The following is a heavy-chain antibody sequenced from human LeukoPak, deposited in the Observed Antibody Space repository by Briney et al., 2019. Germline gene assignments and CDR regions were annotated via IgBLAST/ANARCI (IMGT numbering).Heavy chain of an antibody. J-gene: IGHJ4*02. CDR2: ISGSGGST. D-gene: IGHD3-10*01. CDR1: GFTFSSYG. Sequence: GGSLRLSCAASGFTFSSYGMSWVRQAPGKGLEWVSAISGSGGSTYYADSVKGRFTISRDNSKNTLYLQMNSLRAEGTAVYYCAKEERDYYGSGSYWYYFDYWGQGTLVTVSS. CDR3: AKEERDYYGSGSYWYYFDY. V-gene: IGHV3-23*01.